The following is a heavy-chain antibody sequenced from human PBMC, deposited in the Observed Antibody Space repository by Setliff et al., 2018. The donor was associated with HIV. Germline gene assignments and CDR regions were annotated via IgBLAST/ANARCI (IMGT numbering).Heavy chain of an antibody. D-gene: IGHD3-10*01. J-gene: IGHJ6*02. CDR3: ASPSFGDVDYYYGMDV. CDR2: IIPTLNIA. V-gene: IGHV1-69*10. CDR1: GGTISSYA. Sequence: GASVKVSCKASGGTISSYAIGWVRQAPGQGLEWMGCIIPTLNIAKPTQKFRDRVTFTADTSTSTTYMEMSSLKSEDTAVYYCASPSFGDVDYYYGMDVWGQGTTVTVSS.